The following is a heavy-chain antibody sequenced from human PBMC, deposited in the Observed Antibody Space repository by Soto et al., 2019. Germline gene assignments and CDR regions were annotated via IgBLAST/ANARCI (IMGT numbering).Heavy chain of an antibody. CDR2: ISGRGGNT. D-gene: IGHD6-19*01. V-gene: IGHV3-23*01. J-gene: IGHJ4*02. CDR1: GLTCSNYG. Sequence: GGSLRVCCAASGLTCSNYGSSWVLQTPGKGLEWVSAISGRGGNTYFADSVKGRFTISRDNAKNTLYLQMNSLRAEDTAVYYCAKDTSGWYTDYWGQGTLVTVSS. CDR3: AKDTSGWYTDY.